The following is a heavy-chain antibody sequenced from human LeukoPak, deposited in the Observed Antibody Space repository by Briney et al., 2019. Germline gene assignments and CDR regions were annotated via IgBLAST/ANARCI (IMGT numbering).Heavy chain of an antibody. Sequence: KPSEALSLTCTVSGGSISSYYWSWIRQPAGEGPEWVGRIYTSGSTNYNPSLKSRVTMSVDTSKNQFSLKLSSVTAADTAVYYCARGGYQLVLWDYFDYWGQGTLVTVSS. CDR1: GGSISSYY. V-gene: IGHV4-4*07. CDR3: ARGGYQLVLWDYFDY. D-gene: IGHD2-2*01. CDR2: IYTSGST. J-gene: IGHJ4*02.